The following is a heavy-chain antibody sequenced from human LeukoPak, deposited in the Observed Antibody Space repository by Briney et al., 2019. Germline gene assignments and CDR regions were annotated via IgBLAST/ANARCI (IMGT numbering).Heavy chain of an antibody. CDR3: AKVAIVVVVAATGNDY. Sequence: GSLRLSCAASGFTFSSYAMSWVRQAPGKGLEGVSAISGSGGSTYYADSVKGRFTISRDNSKNTLYLQMNSLRAEDTAVYYCAKVAIVVVVAATGNDYWGQGTLVTVSS. CDR1: GFTFSSYA. V-gene: IGHV3-23*01. D-gene: IGHD2-15*01. CDR2: ISGSGGST. J-gene: IGHJ4*02.